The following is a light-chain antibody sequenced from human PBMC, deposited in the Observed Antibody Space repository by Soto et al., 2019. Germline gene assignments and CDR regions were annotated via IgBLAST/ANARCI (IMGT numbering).Light chain of an antibody. CDR2: EGS. V-gene: IGLV2-23*01. Sequence: QSVLTQPASVSGSPGQSITISCTGTSSDVGSDNLVSWYQQHPGKAPKLMIYEGSKRPSGVSNRFSGSKSGNTASLTISGLQAEDEADYYCVSFTVHYSYVFGTGTKVTVL. CDR3: VSFTVHYSYV. CDR1: SSDVGSDNL. J-gene: IGLJ1*01.